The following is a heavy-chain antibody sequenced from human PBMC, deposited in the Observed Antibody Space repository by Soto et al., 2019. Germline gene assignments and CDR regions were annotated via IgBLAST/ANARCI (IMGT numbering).Heavy chain of an antibody. Sequence: QLQLQESGSGLVKPSQTLSLTCAVSGGSISSGGYSWSWIRQPPGKGLEWIGYIYHSGSTYYNPSPKSRVAKSVDRSNNQFSLKLSSVTAADTAVYYCARGAGDGYNYGYWGQGTLVTVSS. V-gene: IGHV4-30-2*01. J-gene: IGHJ4*02. CDR3: ARGAGDGYNYGY. D-gene: IGHD5-12*01. CDR2: IYHSGST. CDR1: GGSISSGGYS.